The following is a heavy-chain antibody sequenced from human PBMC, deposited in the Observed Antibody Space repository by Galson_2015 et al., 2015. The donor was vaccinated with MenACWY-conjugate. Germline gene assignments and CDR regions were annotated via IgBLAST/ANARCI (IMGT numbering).Heavy chain of an antibody. D-gene: IGHD6-19*01. CDR3: ARDPSSGPEGSFDY. J-gene: IGHJ4*02. CDR2: ISGSGGST. CDR1: GFTFSSYA. Sequence: SLRLSCAASGFTFSSYAMSWVRQAPGKGLEWVSAISGSGGSTYYADSVKGRFTISRDNSKNTLYLQMNSLRAEDTAVYYCARDPSSGPEGSFDYWGQGTLVTVSS. V-gene: IGHV3-23*01.